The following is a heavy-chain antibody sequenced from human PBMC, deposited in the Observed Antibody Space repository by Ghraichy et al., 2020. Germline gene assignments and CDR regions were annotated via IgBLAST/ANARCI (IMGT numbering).Heavy chain of an antibody. CDR2: INHSGST. V-gene: IGHV4-34*01. CDR1: GGSFSGYY. CDR3: ASRGYGDYTSAYDY. D-gene: IGHD4-17*01. J-gene: IGHJ4*02. Sequence: SETLSLTCAVYGGSFSGYYWSWIRQPPGKGLEWIGEINHSGSTNYNPSLKSRVTISVDTSKNQFSLKLSSVTAADTAVYYCASRGYGDYTSAYDYWGQGTLVTVSS.